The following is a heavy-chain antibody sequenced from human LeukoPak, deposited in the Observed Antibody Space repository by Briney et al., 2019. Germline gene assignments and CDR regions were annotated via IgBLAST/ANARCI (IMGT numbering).Heavy chain of an antibody. Sequence: ASVKVSCKASGYTFTSYYMHWVRQAPGQGLEWLGIINPSGGSTSYAQKFRGRVTMTRDTSTSTVYMELSSLRSEDTAVYYCARETIVVVVAATLKFFDYWGQGTLVTVSS. CDR2: INPSGGST. J-gene: IGHJ4*02. V-gene: IGHV1-46*01. CDR1: GYTFTSYY. D-gene: IGHD2-15*01. CDR3: ARETIVVVVAATLKFFDY.